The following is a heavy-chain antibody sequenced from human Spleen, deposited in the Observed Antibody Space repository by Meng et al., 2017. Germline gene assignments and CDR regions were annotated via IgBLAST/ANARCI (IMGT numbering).Heavy chain of an antibody. J-gene: IGHJ4*02. Sequence: SETLSLTCTVSGGSISTYYCSWIRQPPGDGLEWHGYISYTGSTNYNPSLKGRVTLSVDTSKNQSSVKLNSVTAADTAVYYCARGPVWLGNDYWGQGTLVTVSS. V-gene: IGHV4-59*01. CDR2: ISYTGST. D-gene: IGHD3-10*01. CDR3: ARGPVWLGNDY. CDR1: GGSISTYY.